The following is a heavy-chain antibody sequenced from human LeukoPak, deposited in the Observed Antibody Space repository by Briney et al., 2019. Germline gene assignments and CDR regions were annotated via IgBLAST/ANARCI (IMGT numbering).Heavy chain of an antibody. CDR3: AKGGRWLLGSLYFDY. J-gene: IGHJ4*02. Sequence: PGGSLRLSCAASGSTVSANYMSWVRQAPAKGLEWVSVIYMNGATYHADSVKGRFTISRDNSKNTVYLQMNSLRAEDTAVYYCAKGGRWLLGSLYFDYWGQGALVTVSS. D-gene: IGHD5-12*01. V-gene: IGHV3-53*05. CDR1: GSTVSANY. CDR2: IYMNGAT.